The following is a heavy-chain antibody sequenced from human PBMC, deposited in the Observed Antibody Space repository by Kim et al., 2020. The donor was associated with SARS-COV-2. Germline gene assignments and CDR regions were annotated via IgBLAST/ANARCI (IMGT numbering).Heavy chain of an antibody. J-gene: IGHJ6*02. CDR3: ARIDDYGRPGDYGMDV. D-gene: IGHD4-17*01. CDR1: GYSFTSYW. V-gene: IGHV5-51*01. CDR2: IYPGDSDT. Sequence: GESLKISCKGSGYSFTSYWIGWVRQMPGKGLEWMGIIYPGDSDTRYSPSFQGQVTISADKSISTAYLQWSSLKASDTAMYYCARIDDYGRPGDYGMDVWGQGTTVTVSS.